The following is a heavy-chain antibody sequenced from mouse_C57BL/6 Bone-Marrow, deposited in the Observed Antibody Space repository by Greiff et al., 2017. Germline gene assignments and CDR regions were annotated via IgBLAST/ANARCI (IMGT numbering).Heavy chain of an antibody. Sequence: QVQLKQSGAELVRPGTSVKVSCKASGYAFTNYLIEWVKQRPGQGLEWIGVINPGSGGTNYNEKFKGKATLTADKSSSTAYMQLSSLTSEDSAVYFCAREGDYLYYFDYWGQGTTLTVSS. CDR2: INPGSGGT. J-gene: IGHJ2*01. CDR1: GYAFTNYL. V-gene: IGHV1-54*01. CDR3: AREGDYLYYFDY. D-gene: IGHD2-4*01.